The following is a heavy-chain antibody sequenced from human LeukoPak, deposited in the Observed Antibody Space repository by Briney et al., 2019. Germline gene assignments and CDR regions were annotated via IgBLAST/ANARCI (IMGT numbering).Heavy chain of an antibody. CDR3: AKDRYGSGSYTFDY. Sequence: GSLSLSCAASGFTFSSYAMSWVRPAPGKGLEWVSAISGSGGSTYYADSVKGRFTISRGNSKNTLYLQMNSLRAEDTAVYYCAKDRYGSGSYTFDYWGQGTLVTVSS. V-gene: IGHV3-23*01. CDR2: ISGSGGST. D-gene: IGHD3-10*01. CDR1: GFTFSSYA. J-gene: IGHJ4*02.